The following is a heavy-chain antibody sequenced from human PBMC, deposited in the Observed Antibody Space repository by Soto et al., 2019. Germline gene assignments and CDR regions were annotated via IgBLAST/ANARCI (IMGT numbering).Heavy chain of an antibody. D-gene: IGHD2-15*01. Sequence: ASVKVSCKASGYTFTSYGISWVRQAPGQGLEWMGWISAYNGNTNYAQKLQGRVTMTTDTSTSTAYMELRSLRSDDTAVYYCARGKDAAWPRGYYYYGMDVWGQGTTVTVS. J-gene: IGHJ6*02. CDR1: GYTFTSYG. CDR3: ARGKDAAWPRGYYYYGMDV. V-gene: IGHV1-18*01. CDR2: ISAYNGNT.